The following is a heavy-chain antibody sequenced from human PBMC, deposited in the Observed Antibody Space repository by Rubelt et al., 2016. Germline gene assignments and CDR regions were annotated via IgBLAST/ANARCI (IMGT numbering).Heavy chain of an antibody. CDR2: IYYSGST. D-gene: IGHD4-23*01. J-gene: IGHJ6*03. CDR3: ARRSVTDYYYYMDV. CDR1: GGSISSSNYY. Sequence: GLVKPSETLSLTCTVSGGSISSSNYYWGWIRQPPGKGLEWIGSIYYSGSTYYNPSLKSRVTISVDTSKNHFSLQLRSVTAADTAVYYCARRSVTDYYYYMDVWGKGTTVTVSS. V-gene: IGHV4-39*01.